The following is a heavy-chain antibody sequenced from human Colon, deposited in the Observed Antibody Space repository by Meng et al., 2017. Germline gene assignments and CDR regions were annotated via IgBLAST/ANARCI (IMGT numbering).Heavy chain of an antibody. CDR3: AGDSSGYNWLDP. D-gene: IGHD6-19*01. J-gene: IGHJ5*02. Sequence: QVQLEGSGPGLVKHSSTLSPPATVFGGSISNYYWSWIRQPPGKGLEWIGYIYYSGTTNYNPSLKSRVTISIDTSKNQFSLKLNSVTAADTAVYYCAGDSSGYNWLDPWGQGTLVTVSS. V-gene: IGHV4-59*01. CDR2: IYYSGTT. CDR1: GGSISNYY.